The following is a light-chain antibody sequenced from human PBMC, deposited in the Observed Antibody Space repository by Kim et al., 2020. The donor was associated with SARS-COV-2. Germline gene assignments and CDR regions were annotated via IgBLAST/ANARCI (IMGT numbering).Light chain of an antibody. CDR1: QSVSNF. V-gene: IGKV3-11*01. CDR3: QQRSNWLT. J-gene: IGKJ4*01. CDR2: DAS. Sequence: LSPGESATLSCKANQSVSNFLAWYQQKPGQAPRLLIYDASDRATGIPARFSGSGSGTDFTLTISSLHPEDFAFYFCQQRSNWLTFGGGTKVDIK.